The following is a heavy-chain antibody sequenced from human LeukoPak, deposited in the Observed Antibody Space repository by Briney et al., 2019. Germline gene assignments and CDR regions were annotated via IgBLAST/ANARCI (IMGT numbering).Heavy chain of an antibody. V-gene: IGHV3-21*01. CDR2: ISSSSSYI. CDR1: GFTFSSYS. D-gene: IGHD6-19*01. J-gene: IGHJ6*04. Sequence: PGGSLRLSCAASGFTFSSYSMNWVRQAPGKGLEWVSSISSSSSYIYYADSVKGRFTISRDNAKNSLYLQMNSLRAEDTAVYYCAGGRIAVAGTMDVWGKGTTVTVSS. CDR3: AGGRIAVAGTMDV.